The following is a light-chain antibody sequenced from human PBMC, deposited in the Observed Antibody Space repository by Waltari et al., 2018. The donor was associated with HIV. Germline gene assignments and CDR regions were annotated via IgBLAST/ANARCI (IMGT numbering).Light chain of an antibody. Sequence: QSVLTQPPSASGTPGQRVTISCSGSSSNIGGNYVYWYQQLPGTAPKLLLCRTNQRPSGVPERLSGSKSGTSAYMAISGLRSEDEADYYCASWDDSLSGYVVFGGGTKLTVL. V-gene: IGLV1-47*01. CDR1: SSNIGGNY. CDR2: RTN. J-gene: IGLJ2*01. CDR3: ASWDDSLSGYVV.